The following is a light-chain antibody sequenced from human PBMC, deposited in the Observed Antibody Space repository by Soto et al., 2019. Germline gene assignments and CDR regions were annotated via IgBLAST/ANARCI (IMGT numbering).Light chain of an antibody. CDR3: QHYNDWPPTWT. CDR1: QSVSSK. J-gene: IGKJ1*01. Sequence: EIVMTQSPATPSVSPGERATLSCRASQSVSSKLAWYQQKPGQAPRVLIYGVSTRATGIPARFSGSGSGTEFTLTISSLQTEDFAVYYCQHYNDWPPTWTFGQGTKV. V-gene: IGKV3-15*01. CDR2: GVS.